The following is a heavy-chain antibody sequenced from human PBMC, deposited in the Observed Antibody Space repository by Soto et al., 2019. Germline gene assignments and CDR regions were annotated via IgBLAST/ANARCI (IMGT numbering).Heavy chain of an antibody. D-gene: IGHD2-21*01. Sequence: PGGSLRLSCAASGFNFSGYAMSWVRQAPGKGLEWVSTISASGGSTYYADSVKGRFTLSRDNSKSTLYLEMNSLRAEDTALYYCAREGDRGHPGGFDAFDIWGQGTMVTVSS. J-gene: IGHJ3*02. V-gene: IGHV3-23*01. CDR2: ISASGGST. CDR3: AREGDRGHPGGFDAFDI. CDR1: GFNFSGYA.